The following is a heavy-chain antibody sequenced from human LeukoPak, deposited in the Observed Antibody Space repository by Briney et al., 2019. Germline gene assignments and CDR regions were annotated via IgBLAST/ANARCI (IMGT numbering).Heavy chain of an antibody. D-gene: IGHD2-21*02. CDR1: GGSISSGGYY. Sequence: PSETLSLTCTVSGGSISSGGYYWSWIRQHPGKGLEWIGYIYYSGSTYYNPSLKSRVTISVDTSKNQFSLNLSSVTAADTAVYYCAREVHCGGDCYSGWFDPWGQGTLVTVSS. CDR2: IYYSGST. J-gene: IGHJ5*02. V-gene: IGHV4-31*03. CDR3: AREVHCGGDCYSGWFDP.